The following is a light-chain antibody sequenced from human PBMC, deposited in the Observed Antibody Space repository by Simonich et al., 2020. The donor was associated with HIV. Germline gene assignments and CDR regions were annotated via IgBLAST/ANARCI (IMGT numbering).Light chain of an antibody. V-gene: IGKV4-1*01. CDR2: WAS. CDR1: QSVLYSSNNKND. J-gene: IGKJ2*01. CDR3: QQYYSIPYT. Sequence: DIVMTQSPDSLALSLGARATINCKSGQSVLYSSNNKNDLAWYQQKPGQPPKLLIYWASTRESGVPDRFSGSGSGTVFTLTISSLQAEDVAVYYCQQYYSIPYTFGQGTKLEIK.